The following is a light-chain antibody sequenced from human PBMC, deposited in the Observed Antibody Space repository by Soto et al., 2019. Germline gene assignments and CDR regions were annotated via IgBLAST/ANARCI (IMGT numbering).Light chain of an antibody. J-gene: IGLJ2*01. CDR2: EGS. Sequence: QSALTQPASVSGSPGQSITISCTGTSSDVGSYNLVSWYQQHPGKAPKLMIYEGSKRPSGVSNRFSGSKSGNTASLTISGLQAEDEANYYCCSYAFFGGGTKLTVL. CDR1: SSDVGSYNL. CDR3: CSYAF. V-gene: IGLV2-23*01.